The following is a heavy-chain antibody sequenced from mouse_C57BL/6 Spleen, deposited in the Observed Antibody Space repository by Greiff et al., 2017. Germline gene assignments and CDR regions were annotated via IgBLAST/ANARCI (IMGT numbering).Heavy chain of an antibody. CDR1: GFNIKDYY. CDR2: IDPEDGDT. CDR3: TTIYDDYCVDYFDY. D-gene: IGHD2-3*01. Sequence: EVKLMESGAELVRPGASVKLSCTASGFNIKDYYMHWVKQRPEQGLEWIGRIDPEDGDTEYAPKFQGKATMTADTSSNTAYLQLSSLTSEDTTVKYCTTIYDDYCVDYFDYWGQGTTLTVSS. V-gene: IGHV14-1*01. J-gene: IGHJ2*01.